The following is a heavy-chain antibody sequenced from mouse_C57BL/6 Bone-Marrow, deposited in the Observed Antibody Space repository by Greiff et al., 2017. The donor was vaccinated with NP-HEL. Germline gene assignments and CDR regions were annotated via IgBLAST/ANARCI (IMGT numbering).Heavy chain of an antibody. CDR3: ARRGDYGGFAY. D-gene: IGHD2-4*01. CDR1: GFTFSDYG. V-gene: IGHV5-17*01. Sequence: EVKLVESGGGLVKPGGSLKLSCAASGFTFSDYGMHWVRQAPEKGLEWVAYISSGSSTIYYADTVKGRFTISRDNAKNTLFLQMTSLRSEDKAMYYCARRGDYGGFAYWGQGTLVTVSA. CDR2: ISSGSSTI. J-gene: IGHJ3*01.